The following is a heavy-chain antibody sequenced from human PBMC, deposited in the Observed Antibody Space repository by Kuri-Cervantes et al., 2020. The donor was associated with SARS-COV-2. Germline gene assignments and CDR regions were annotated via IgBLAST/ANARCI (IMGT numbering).Heavy chain of an antibody. CDR3: AGSANFDY. CDR1: GFIFSDFY. D-gene: IGHD5-18*01. Sequence: GESLKISCTASGFIFSDFYMTWIRQAPGKGLEWISSIGPSGTFKHYADSVKGRFTISRDNAKNSLYLQMNSLRAEDTAVYYCAGSANFDYWGQGTLVTVSS. CDR2: IGPSGTFK. V-gene: IGHV3-11*04. J-gene: IGHJ4*02.